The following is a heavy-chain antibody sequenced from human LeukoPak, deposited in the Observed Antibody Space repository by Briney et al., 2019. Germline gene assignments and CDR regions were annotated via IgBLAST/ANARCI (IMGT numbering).Heavy chain of an antibody. Sequence: ASVKVSCKASGYTFTSYGISWVRQAPGQGLEWMGWISAYNGNTNYAQKLQSRVTMTTDTSTSTAYMELRSLRSDDTAVYYCARVGYYYGSGSYSSYYYYGMDVWGQGTTVTVSS. CDR1: GYTFTSYG. CDR3: ARVGYYYGSGSYSSYYYYGMDV. CDR2: ISAYNGNT. V-gene: IGHV1-18*01. D-gene: IGHD3-10*01. J-gene: IGHJ6*02.